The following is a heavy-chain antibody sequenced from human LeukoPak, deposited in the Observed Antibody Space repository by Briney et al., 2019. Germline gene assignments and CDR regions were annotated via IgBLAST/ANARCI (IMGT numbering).Heavy chain of an antibody. CDR3: ATFDSSFNWFDP. CDR1: GYTLTELS. Sequence: GASVKVSCKVSGYTLTELSIHWVRQAPGKGLEWMGGFDPEDGETIYAQKFQGRVTMTEDTSTDTAYMELSSLRSEDTAVYYCATFDSSFNWFDPWGQGTLVTVSS. D-gene: IGHD3-22*01. J-gene: IGHJ5*02. CDR2: FDPEDGET. V-gene: IGHV1-24*01.